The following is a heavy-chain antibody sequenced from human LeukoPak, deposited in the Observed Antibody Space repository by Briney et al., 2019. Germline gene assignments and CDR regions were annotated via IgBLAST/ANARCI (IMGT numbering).Heavy chain of an antibody. V-gene: IGHV4-4*02. CDR2: IHHSGST. CDR3: ARLGYDSGSSLDY. CDR1: GGSISSTKW. J-gene: IGHJ4*02. D-gene: IGHD3-10*01. Sequence: SSETLSLTCAVSGGSISSTKWWTWVRQPPGKGLEWIGEIHHSGSTNYNPSLRSRVTISVDKSKNQFSLTLTSVTAADTALYYCARLGYDSGSSLDYWGQGTLVTVSS.